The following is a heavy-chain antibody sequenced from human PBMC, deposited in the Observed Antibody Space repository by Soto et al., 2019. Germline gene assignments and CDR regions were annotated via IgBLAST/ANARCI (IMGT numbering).Heavy chain of an antibody. D-gene: IGHD2-2*01. J-gene: IGHJ4*02. Sequence: QVQLVQSGAEVKKPGASVKVSCKASGYTFTSYYMHWVRQAPGQGLEWMGIINPSGGSTSYAQKFQGRDTMTRDTSTSTVYMELSSLRSEDTAVYYCARSLDCSSTSCYEADYWGQGTLVTVSS. V-gene: IGHV1-46*01. CDR3: ARSLDCSSTSCYEADY. CDR2: INPSGGST. CDR1: GYTFTSYY.